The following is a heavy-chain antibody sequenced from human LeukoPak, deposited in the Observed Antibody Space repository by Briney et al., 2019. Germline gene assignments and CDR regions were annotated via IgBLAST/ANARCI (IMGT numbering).Heavy chain of an antibody. Sequence: PSETLSLTCTVSGGSINTYYWSWIRQPPGKGLEWIGYIYYSGSTNYSPSLKSRVTISVDTSKNEFSLKLSSATAADTAVYYCARLGVRYTTSSWWFDPWGQGILVTVSS. J-gene: IGHJ5*02. V-gene: IGHV4-59*08. D-gene: IGHD6-6*01. CDR2: IYYSGST. CDR3: ARLGVRYTTSSWWFDP. CDR1: GGSINTYY.